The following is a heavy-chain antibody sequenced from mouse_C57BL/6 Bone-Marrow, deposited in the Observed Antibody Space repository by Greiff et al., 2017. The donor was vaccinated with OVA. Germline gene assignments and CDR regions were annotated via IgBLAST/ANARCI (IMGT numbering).Heavy chain of an antibody. CDR1: GYTFTSYW. CDR3: ARERIFYYGSSYWYFDV. J-gene: IGHJ1*03. V-gene: IGHV1-69*01. CDR2: IDPSDSYT. Sequence: QVQLQQSGAELVMPGASVKLSCKASGYTFTSYWMHWVKQRPGQGLEWIGEIDPSDSYTNYNQKFKGKSTLTVDKSSSTAYMQLSSLTSEDSAVYYCARERIFYYGSSYWYFDVWGTGTTVTVSS. D-gene: IGHD1-1*01.